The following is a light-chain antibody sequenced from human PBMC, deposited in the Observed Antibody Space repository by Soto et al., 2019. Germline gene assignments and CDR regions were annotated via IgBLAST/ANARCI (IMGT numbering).Light chain of an antibody. J-gene: IGLJ3*02. CDR1: SSDVGGYHY. CDR3: TSYTTSNTWV. V-gene: IGLV2-14*03. Sequence: QSALTQPASVSGSPGQSITISCTGTSSDVGGYHYVSWYQQHPGKAPKLMIFDVTNRPSGVSNRFSGSKSGNSASLTISGLQTEDEADYYCTSYTTSNTWVFGGGTQLTVL. CDR2: DVT.